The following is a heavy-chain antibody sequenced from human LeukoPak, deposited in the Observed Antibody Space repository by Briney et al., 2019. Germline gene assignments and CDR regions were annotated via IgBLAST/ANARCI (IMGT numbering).Heavy chain of an antibody. J-gene: IGHJ4*02. CDR2: ISAYNGNS. CDR3: ARDGPRYSSGTDY. Sequence: ASVKVSCNASGYTFTSYGISWVRQAPGQGLEWMGWISAYNGNSNYAQILQDRVTMTTDTSTSTAFMELKSLRSDDTAVYYCARDGPRYSSGTDYWGQGTLVTVSS. V-gene: IGHV1-18*01. CDR1: GYTFTSYG. D-gene: IGHD6-19*01.